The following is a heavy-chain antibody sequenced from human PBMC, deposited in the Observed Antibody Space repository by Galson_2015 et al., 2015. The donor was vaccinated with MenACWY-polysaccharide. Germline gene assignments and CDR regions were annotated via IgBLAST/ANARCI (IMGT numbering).Heavy chain of an antibody. CDR1: GFTFSDYA. CDR3: AKDGDDQRPPDAYAM. J-gene: IGHJ3*02. CDR2: IDKSGDRT. D-gene: IGHD3-3*01. V-gene: IGHV3-23*01. Sequence: SLRLSCAASGFTFSDYAMTWVRQAAGKGLEWVSSIDKSGDRTHYRDSVKGRFSISRGNSKNMLYLQMNSLRVEDTAVYYCAKDGDDQRPPDAYAMWGQGTTVTVSS.